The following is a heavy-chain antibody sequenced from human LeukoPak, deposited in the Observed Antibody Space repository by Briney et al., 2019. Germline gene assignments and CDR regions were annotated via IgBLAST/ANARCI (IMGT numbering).Heavy chain of an antibody. D-gene: IGHD1-26*01. CDR2: TYYRSKWYN. Sequence: SQTLSLTCALSGDSVSSGSVTWNWIRQSPSRGLEWLGRTYYRSKWYNDYAVSVKSRITINPDTSKNQFSLQLNSVTPEDTAVYYCARDDVGPTTGDNYYYGMDVWGQGTTVTVSS. J-gene: IGHJ6*02. V-gene: IGHV6-1*01. CDR3: ARDDVGPTTGDNYYYGMDV. CDR1: GDSVSSGSVT.